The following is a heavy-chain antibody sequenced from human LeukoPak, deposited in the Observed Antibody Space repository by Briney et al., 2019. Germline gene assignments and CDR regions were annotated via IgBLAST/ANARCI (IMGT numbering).Heavy chain of an antibody. D-gene: IGHD3-22*01. CDR3: AKENSPWYYYDSSGPNYFDY. CDR1: GFTFGTFA. CDR2: IVGNGGGI. Sequence: PGGSLRLSCAASGFTFGTFAMNWVRQAPGKGLEWVAVIVGNGGGIYYADSVKGRFTISRDNSRNTLYLQMNSLRVEDTAVYYCAKENSPWYYYDSSGPNYFDYWGQGTLVTVSS. J-gene: IGHJ4*02. V-gene: IGHV3-23*01.